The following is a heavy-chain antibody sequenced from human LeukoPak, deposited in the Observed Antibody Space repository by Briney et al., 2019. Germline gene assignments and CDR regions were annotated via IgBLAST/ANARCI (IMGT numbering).Heavy chain of an antibody. Sequence: PGGSLRLSCVASGFTFTDHWMTWVRQAPGKGLEWVAVISYDGSNKYYADSVKGRFTISRDNSKNTLYLQMNSLRAEDTAVYYCARGSGRFSGSYYFDYWGQGTLVTVSS. D-gene: IGHD1-26*01. CDR1: GFTFTDHW. CDR2: ISYDGSNK. V-gene: IGHV3-30*03. CDR3: ARGSGRFSGSYYFDY. J-gene: IGHJ4*02.